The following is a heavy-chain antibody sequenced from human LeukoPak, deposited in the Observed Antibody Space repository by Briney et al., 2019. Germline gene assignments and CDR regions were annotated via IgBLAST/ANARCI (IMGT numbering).Heavy chain of an antibody. V-gene: IGHV3-23*01. D-gene: IGHD6-19*01. CDR1: GFIFSNYA. CDR3: ARQHTGWYVDY. Sequence: QPGGSLLLSCAASGFIFSNYAMSWVRQAPGKGLEWVSGVSASGASTYSEDSVKGRFIISRDNSKNTVFLQMNSLRAEDTAVYHCARQHTGWYVDYWGQGILVTVSS. CDR2: VSASGAST. J-gene: IGHJ4*02.